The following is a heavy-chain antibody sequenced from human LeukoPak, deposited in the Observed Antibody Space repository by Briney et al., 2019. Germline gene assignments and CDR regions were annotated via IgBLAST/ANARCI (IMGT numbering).Heavy chain of an antibody. Sequence: GGSLRLSCAASGFTVSSNCMSWVRQAPGKGLEWVSYISSSGSTIYYADSVKGRFTISRDNAKNSLYLQMNSLRAEDTAVYYCARDQGNYGIDYWGQGTLVTVSS. D-gene: IGHD4-11*01. CDR2: ISSSGSTI. J-gene: IGHJ4*02. CDR3: ARDQGNYGIDY. V-gene: IGHV3-48*04. CDR1: GFTVSSNC.